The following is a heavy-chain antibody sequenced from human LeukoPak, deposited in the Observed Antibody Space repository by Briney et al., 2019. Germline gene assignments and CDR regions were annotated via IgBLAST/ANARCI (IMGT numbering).Heavy chain of an antibody. J-gene: IGHJ4*02. D-gene: IGHD3-10*01. CDR1: GYTFTGYY. V-gene: IGHV1-2*02. Sequence: ASVKVSCKASGYTFTGYYMHWVRQAPGQGLEWMGWINPNSGGTNYAQKFQGRVTMTRDTSISTAYMELSRLRSDDTAVYYCARGLLWFGELPNTIDYWGQGTLVTASS. CDR2: INPNSGGT. CDR3: ARGLLWFGELPNTIDY.